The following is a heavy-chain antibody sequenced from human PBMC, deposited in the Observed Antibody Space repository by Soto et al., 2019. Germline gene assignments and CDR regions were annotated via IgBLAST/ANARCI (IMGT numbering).Heavy chain of an antibody. D-gene: IGHD3-10*01. Sequence: ASVKVSCKASGYTFTSYAMHWVRQAPGQRLEWMGWINAGNGNTKYSQKFQGRVTITRGTSASTAYMELSSLRSEDTAVYYCARDRLLWFGELSHAGGWFDPWGQGTLVTVSS. CDR2: INAGNGNT. J-gene: IGHJ5*02. V-gene: IGHV1-3*01. CDR1: GYTFTSYA. CDR3: ARDRLLWFGELSHAGGWFDP.